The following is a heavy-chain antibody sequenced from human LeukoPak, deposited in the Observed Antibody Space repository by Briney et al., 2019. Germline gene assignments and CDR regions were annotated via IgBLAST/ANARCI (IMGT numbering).Heavy chain of an antibody. J-gene: IGHJ4*02. CDR3: AKDSGFSGSYFSN. CDR1: GFTFSDYA. Sequence: PGGSLRLSCTASGFTFSDYAMSWVRQAPGKGLEWVSDISGFSGNTYYADSVKGRFTISRDNSKSTLYLQMNSLRAEDTATYYCAKDSGFSGSYFSNWGQGILVTVSS. CDR2: ISGFSGNT. D-gene: IGHD1-26*01. V-gene: IGHV3-23*01.